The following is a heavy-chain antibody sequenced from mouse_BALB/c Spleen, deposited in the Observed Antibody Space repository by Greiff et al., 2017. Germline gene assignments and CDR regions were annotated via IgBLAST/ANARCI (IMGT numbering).Heavy chain of an antibody. Sequence: EVMLVESGGGLVKLGGSLKLSCAASGFTFSSYYMSWVRQTPEKRLELVAAINSNGGSTYYPDTVKGRFTISRDNAKNTLYLQMSSLKSEDTALYYCARHMYYYGSSYWYFDVWGAGTTVTVSS. J-gene: IGHJ1*01. CDR2: INSNGGST. CDR3: ARHMYYYGSSYWYFDV. D-gene: IGHD1-1*01. CDR1: GFTFSSYY. V-gene: IGHV5-6-2*01.